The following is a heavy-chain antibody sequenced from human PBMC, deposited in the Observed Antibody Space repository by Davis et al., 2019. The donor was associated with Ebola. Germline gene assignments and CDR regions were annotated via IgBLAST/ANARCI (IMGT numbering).Heavy chain of an antibody. CDR1: GFTFSGSA. V-gene: IGHV3-73*01. J-gene: IGHJ4*02. CDR3: TRTVGDIDY. Sequence: GGSLRLSCAASGFTFSGSAMHWVRQASGKGLERVGRIRSKANSYATAYAASVKGRFTISRDDSKNTAYLQMNSLKTEDTAVYYCTRTVGDIDYWGQGTLVTVSS. D-gene: IGHD3-16*01. CDR2: IRSKANSYAT.